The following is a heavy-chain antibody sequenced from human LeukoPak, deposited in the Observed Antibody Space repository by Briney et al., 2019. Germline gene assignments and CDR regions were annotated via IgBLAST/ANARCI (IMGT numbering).Heavy chain of an antibody. Sequence: PGGSLRLSCAASGFIFSNYWMSSVRQAPGKGLEWVASIKEDGSDKYYVDSVKGRFTISRDKAKNSLYLQMDRLRVEDTALYYCARDGDMSAYEIWGQGTWVAVSS. J-gene: IGHJ3*02. CDR2: IKEDGSDK. CDR3: ARDGDMSAYEI. CDR1: GFIFSNYW. D-gene: IGHD2-15*01. V-gene: IGHV3-7*01.